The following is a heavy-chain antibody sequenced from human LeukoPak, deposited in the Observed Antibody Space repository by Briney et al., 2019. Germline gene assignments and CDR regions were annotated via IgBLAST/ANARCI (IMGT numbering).Heavy chain of an antibody. CDR2: IRSKTDGGTS. D-gene: IGHD2-15*01. CDR3: ATFGSFYC. CDR1: GFTFSSYW. J-gene: IGHJ4*02. V-gene: IGHV3-15*01. Sequence: PGGSLRLSCAASGFTFSSYWMSWVRQAPGKGLEWVGRIRSKTDGGTSEYAAPVKGRFTISRDDSKNTLYLQLNSLKTEDTGVYYCATFGSFYCWGQGTLVTVSS.